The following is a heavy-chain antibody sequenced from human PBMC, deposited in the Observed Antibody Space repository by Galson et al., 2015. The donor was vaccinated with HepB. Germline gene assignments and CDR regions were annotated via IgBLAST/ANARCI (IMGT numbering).Heavy chain of an antibody. CDR1: DGSLSLYC. CDR2: IYPSGST. Sequence: ETLSLTCTVSDGSLSLYCWSWIRQPAGKGLEWIGRIYPSGSTHYNPSLTSRVTMSVDTSENQFSLKLNSVTAADTAVYYCARGNGFRSGYYWSFDYWGQGILVTVSS. V-gene: IGHV4-4*07. CDR3: ARGNGFRSGYYWSFDY. J-gene: IGHJ4*02. D-gene: IGHD3-3*01.